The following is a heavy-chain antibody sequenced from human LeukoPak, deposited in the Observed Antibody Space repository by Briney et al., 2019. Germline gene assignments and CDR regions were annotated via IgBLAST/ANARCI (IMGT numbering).Heavy chain of an antibody. Sequence: VKVSCKASGGTFSSYAISWVRQAPGQGLEWMGGIIPIFGTANYAQKFQGRVTITTDETTSTAYMELSSLRSEDTAVYYCARGERMIAARPDYYYYMDVWGKGTTVTVSS. CDR3: ARGERMIAARPDYYYYMDV. CDR2: IIPIFGTA. CDR1: GGTFSSYA. V-gene: IGHV1-69*13. D-gene: IGHD6-6*01. J-gene: IGHJ6*03.